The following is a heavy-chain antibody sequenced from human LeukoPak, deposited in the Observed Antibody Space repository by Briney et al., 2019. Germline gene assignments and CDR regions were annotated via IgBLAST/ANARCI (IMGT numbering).Heavy chain of an antibody. CDR1: GCSISSGGYC. D-gene: IGHD6-25*01. Sequence: SQTLSLTCPVSGCSISSGGYCWSWIRQHLGKCLEWIGYIYYNGSTYYNPSLKSRVTISVDTSKNQASLKLSCVTAADTAVYYCARGRGYSSEEYWGQGTVVIVS. CDR3: ARGRGYSSEEY. J-gene: IGHJ4*02. V-gene: IGHV4-31*03. CDR2: IYYNGST.